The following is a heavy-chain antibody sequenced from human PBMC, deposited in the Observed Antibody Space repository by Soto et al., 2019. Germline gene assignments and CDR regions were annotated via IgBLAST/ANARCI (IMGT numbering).Heavy chain of an antibody. J-gene: IGHJ6*02. CDR1: GFTFNTFG. Sequence: QVQLVESGGGVVQPGRSLRLSCAASGFTFNTFGLHWVRQVPGKGLQWVAVISYDGRNKYYADSVKGRFTISRDNSKNTLYLQMNSLRPEDTAVYYCAKDLADFDWQSQSYGMDVWGQGTTVTVSS. CDR3: AKDLADFDWQSQSYGMDV. D-gene: IGHD3-9*01. V-gene: IGHV3-30*18. CDR2: ISYDGRNK.